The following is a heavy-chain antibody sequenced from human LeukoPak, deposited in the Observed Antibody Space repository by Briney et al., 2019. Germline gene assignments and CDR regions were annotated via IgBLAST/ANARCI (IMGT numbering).Heavy chain of an antibody. CDR2: INPNSGGT. V-gene: IGHV1-2*02. Sequence: GASVKVSCKASGYTFTGYYMHWVRQAPGQGLEWMGWINPNSGGTNYAQKFQGRVTMTRDTSISTAYMELSRLRSDDTAVYYCASFTMVRDEGFDYWGQGTLVTVSS. CDR3: ASFTMVRDEGFDY. D-gene: IGHD3-10*01. CDR1: GYTFTGYY. J-gene: IGHJ4*02.